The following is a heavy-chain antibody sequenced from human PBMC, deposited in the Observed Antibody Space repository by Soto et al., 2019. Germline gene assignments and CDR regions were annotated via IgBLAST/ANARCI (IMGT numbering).Heavy chain of an antibody. V-gene: IGHV3-48*01. CDR1: GFTFSSYS. CDR3: AKDAEGYGDYVDY. J-gene: IGHJ4*02. D-gene: IGHD4-17*01. CDR2: ISSSSSTI. Sequence: GGSLRLSCAASGFTFSSYSMNWVRQAPGKGLEWVSYISSSSSTIYYADSVKGRFTISRDNSKNTLDLQMNSLRAEDTAVYYCAKDAEGYGDYVDYWGQGTLVTVSS.